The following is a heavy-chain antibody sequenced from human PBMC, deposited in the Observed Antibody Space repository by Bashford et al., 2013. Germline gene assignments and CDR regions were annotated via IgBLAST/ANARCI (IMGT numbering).Heavy chain of an antibody. J-gene: IGHJ5*02. CDR2: SITWEH. Sequence: LSPSPCTVSRGVHQHGHYYWSWIRQHPRKGPGVGLGTSITWEHLLQPVPSKSRVTISVETSKSQFSLELSSVTAADTAVYYCARAPGDHYDMLTGYYKGWFDPWGQGALVTVSS. CDR3: ARAPGDHYDMLTGYYKGWFDP. V-gene: IGHV4-31*03. D-gene: IGHD3-9*01. CDR1: RGVHQHGHYY.